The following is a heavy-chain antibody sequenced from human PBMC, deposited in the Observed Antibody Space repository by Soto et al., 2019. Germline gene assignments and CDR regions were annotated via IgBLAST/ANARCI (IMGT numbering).Heavy chain of an antibody. J-gene: IGHJ4*02. CDR2: IYHSGST. D-gene: IGHD6-13*01. CDR3: ARSPRSIAAGGIDY. V-gene: IGHV4-4*02. CDR1: GGSISSSNL. Sequence: PSETLSLTCAVSGGSISSSNLWTWVRQPPGKGLEWIGEIYHSGSTNYNPSLKSRDTISVDKSKNQFSLKVTSVTAADTAVYYCARSPRSIAAGGIDYWGQGILVTVS.